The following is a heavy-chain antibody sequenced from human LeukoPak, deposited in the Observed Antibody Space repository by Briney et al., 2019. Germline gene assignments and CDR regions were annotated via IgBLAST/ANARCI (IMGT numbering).Heavy chain of an antibody. CDR2: ISAYNGNT. D-gene: IGHD6-13*01. V-gene: IGHV1-18*01. CDR3: ARDFAAAAAPDRGYFDY. J-gene: IGHJ4*02. Sequence: ASVKVSCKASGYTFTSYGISWVRQAPGQGLEWMGWISAYNGNTNYAQKLQGRVTMTTDTSTSTAYMELRSLRSDDTAVYYCARDFAAAAAPDRGYFDYWGQGTLVTVSS. CDR1: GYTFTSYG.